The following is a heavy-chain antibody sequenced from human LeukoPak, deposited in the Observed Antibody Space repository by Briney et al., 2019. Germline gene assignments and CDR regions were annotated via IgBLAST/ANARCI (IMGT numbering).Heavy chain of an antibody. CDR2: INSDGTLT. D-gene: IGHD1-14*01. J-gene: IGHJ4*02. Sequence: RAGGSLRLSCAASGFTFRSSWMHWVRQLPGKGLVWVSRINSDGTLTTNADSVKGRFTTSRDNAKNMLFLQMNSLRADDTAVYYCVRNIGTDWGQGTLVTVSS. CDR3: VRNIGTD. V-gene: IGHV3-74*01. CDR1: GFTFRSSW.